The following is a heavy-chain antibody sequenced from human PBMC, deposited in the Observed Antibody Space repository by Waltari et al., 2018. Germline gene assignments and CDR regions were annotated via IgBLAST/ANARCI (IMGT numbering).Heavy chain of an antibody. V-gene: IGHV3-30-3*01. Sequence: QVQLVESGGGVVQPGRSLRLSCAASGFTFSSYAMHWVRQAPGKGLEWVAVISYDGSNKYYADSVKGRFTIARDNSKNTLYLQMNSRRAEDTAVYYCARDGDFWSGNNWFDPWGQGTLVTVSS. CDR1: GFTFSSYA. D-gene: IGHD3-3*01. CDR3: ARDGDFWSGNNWFDP. J-gene: IGHJ5*02. CDR2: ISYDGSNK.